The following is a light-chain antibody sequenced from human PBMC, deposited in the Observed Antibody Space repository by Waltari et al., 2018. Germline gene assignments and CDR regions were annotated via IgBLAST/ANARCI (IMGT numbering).Light chain of an antibody. CDR1: SSDIGSYNS. CDR3: SSYMDTTALEL. V-gene: IGLV2-14*03. J-gene: IGLJ2*01. CDR2: DVT. Sequence: QSALTQPASVSGSPGQSITISCTGTSSDIGSYNSVSWYQQHPGKAPKLIIFDVTNRPSGVSNRFSGSKSGNTASLIISGLQGEDEADYYCSSYMDTTALELFGGGTSLTVL.